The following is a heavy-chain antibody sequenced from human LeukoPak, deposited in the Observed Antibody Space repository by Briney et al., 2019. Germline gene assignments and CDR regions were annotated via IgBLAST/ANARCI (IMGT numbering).Heavy chain of an antibody. Sequence: SETLSLTCTVSGGSIGTYYWSWIRQSPGKGLGWIGYIYVTGTRYNPYLQSRVTISVDRSRNQFFLSMSSVTAADTAVYYCARHIGGGIEDMDVWGKGTKVIVSS. J-gene: IGHJ6*03. D-gene: IGHD6-13*01. CDR1: GGSIGTYY. CDR2: IYVTGT. CDR3: ARHIGGGIEDMDV. V-gene: IGHV4-59*08.